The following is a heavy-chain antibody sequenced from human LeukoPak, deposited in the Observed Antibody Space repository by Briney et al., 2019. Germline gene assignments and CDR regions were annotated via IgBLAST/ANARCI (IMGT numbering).Heavy chain of an antibody. J-gene: IGHJ5*02. Sequence: SVKVSCKASGGTFSSYAISWVRQAPGQGLEWMGRIIPILGIANYAQKFQGRVTITADKSTSTAYMELSSLRSEDTAVYYCARRGEVSGWFDPWGQGTLVTVSS. D-gene: IGHD3-16*02. CDR3: ARRGEVSGWFDP. CDR1: GGTFSSYA. V-gene: IGHV1-69*04. CDR2: IIPILGIA.